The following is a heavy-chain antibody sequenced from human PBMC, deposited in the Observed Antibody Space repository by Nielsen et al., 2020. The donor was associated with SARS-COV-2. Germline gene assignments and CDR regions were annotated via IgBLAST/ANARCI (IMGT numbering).Heavy chain of an antibody. CDR1: GGSFSGYY. CDR3: ARGRHFDSYYMDV. J-gene: IGHJ6*03. V-gene: IGHV4-34*01. D-gene: IGHD3-9*01. CDR2: INHSGST. Sequence: SETLSLTCAVYGGSFSGYYWSWIRQPPGKGLEWIGEINHSGSTNYNPSLKSRVTISVDTSKNQFSLKLSSVTAADTAVYYCARGRHFDSYYMDVWGKGTTVTVSS.